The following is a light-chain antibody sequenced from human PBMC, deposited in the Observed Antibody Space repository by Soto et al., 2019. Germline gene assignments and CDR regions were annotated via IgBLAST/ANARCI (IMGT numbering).Light chain of an antibody. J-gene: IGLJ2*01. Sequence: QPVRTKPPSASGTPGQGVAIACFGRSSNVGINSVSWYKQFPGAAPKVLIYHTNQRPSGVPDRFSGSKSGTSASLAISGLQPEDEADYYCAAWDDSLNGPVFGGGTKLTVL. V-gene: IGLV1-44*01. CDR3: AAWDDSLNGPV. CDR1: SSNVGINS. CDR2: HTN.